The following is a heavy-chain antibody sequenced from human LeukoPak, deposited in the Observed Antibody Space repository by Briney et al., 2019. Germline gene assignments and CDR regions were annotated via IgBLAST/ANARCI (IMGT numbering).Heavy chain of an antibody. V-gene: IGHV3-23*01. J-gene: IGHJ3*02. CDR1: GFIFREYA. D-gene: IGHD4-17*01. CDR2: ITASDYTT. Sequence: PGGSLRLPCAASGFIFREYAMTWVRQAPGKGLEWVSSITASDYTTYADSVKGRFTISRDNSKNTLYLQMDSLRGDDTALYHCARDPNGDYIGAFDNWGQGTMVTVSS. CDR3: ARDPNGDYIGAFDN.